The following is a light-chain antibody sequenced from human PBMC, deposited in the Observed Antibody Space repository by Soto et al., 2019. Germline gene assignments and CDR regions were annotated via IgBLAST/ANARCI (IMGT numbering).Light chain of an antibody. J-gene: IGKJ2*01. CDR2: GAS. CDR3: QQYRSSYT. CDR1: QSVSSSY. Sequence: EIVLTQAPGTLSLAPGERATLSCRASQSVSSSYLAWYQQKPGQAPRLLIYGASSRATGIPDRLSGSGSGTDFTLTISRLEPEDSSVYYCQQYRSSYTFGQGTKLEIK. V-gene: IGKV3-20*01.